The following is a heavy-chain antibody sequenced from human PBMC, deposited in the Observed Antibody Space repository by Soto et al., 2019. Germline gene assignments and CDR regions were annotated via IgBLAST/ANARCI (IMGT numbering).Heavy chain of an antibody. J-gene: IGHJ4*02. CDR3: ARDTKYYGSGCGVDY. CDR1: GFTFSSYS. CDR2: ITSSNTYI. D-gene: IGHD3-10*01. V-gene: IGHV3-21*02. Sequence: EVQLVESGGGLVKPGGSLRLSCAASGFTFSSYSMSWVRQAPGEGLEWVSSITSSNTYIDYGDSVKGRFAISRDNAKNSLYLQINSLRGEDTAVYFCARDTKYYGSGCGVDYWGQGTLVTVSS.